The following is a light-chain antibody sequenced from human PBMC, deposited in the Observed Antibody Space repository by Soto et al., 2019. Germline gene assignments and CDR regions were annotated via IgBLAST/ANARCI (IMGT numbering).Light chain of an antibody. CDR2: GAS. Sequence: EIVLTQSPGTLSLSPGERATLSCRASQSVSSSYLAWYQQKPGQAPRLLIYGASSRATGIPDRFSGSGSGTDFTLTISRLEPEDCAVYYCQQYGSSFTFGPGTKVDI. CDR3: QQYGSSFT. V-gene: IGKV3-20*01. CDR1: QSVSSSY. J-gene: IGKJ3*01.